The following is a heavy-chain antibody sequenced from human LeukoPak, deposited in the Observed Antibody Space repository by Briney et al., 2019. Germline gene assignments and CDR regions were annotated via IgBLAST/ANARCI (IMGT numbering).Heavy chain of an antibody. CDR3: ATQARPHYDFWSGYYRTFDY. CDR2: INHSGST. D-gene: IGHD3-3*01. V-gene: IGHV4-34*01. CDR1: GGSFSGYY. J-gene: IGHJ4*02. Sequence: SETLSLTCAVYGGSFSGYYWSRIRQPPGKGLEWIGEINHSGSTNYNPSLKSRVTISVDTSKNQFSLKLSSVTAADTAVYYCATQARPHYDFWSGYYRTFDYWGQGTLVTVSS.